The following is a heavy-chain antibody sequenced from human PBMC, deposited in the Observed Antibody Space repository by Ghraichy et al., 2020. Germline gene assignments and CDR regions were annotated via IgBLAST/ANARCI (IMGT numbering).Heavy chain of an antibody. V-gene: IGHV4-34*01. D-gene: IGHD6-6*01. CDR1: GGSFSGYY. CDR3: ARAPGAAPKYYYYYYMDV. CDR2: INHSGST. Sequence: SETLSLTCAVYGGSFSGYYWSWIRQPPGKGLEWIGEINHSGSTNYNPSLKSRVTISVDTSKNQFSLKLSSVTAADTAVYYCARAPGAAPKYYYYYYMDVWGKGTTVTVSS. J-gene: IGHJ6*03.